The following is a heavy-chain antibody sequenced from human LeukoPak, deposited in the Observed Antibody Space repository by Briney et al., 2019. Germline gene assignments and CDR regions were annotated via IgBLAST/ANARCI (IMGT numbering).Heavy chain of an antibody. CDR1: GSXXXXY. Sequence: GSXXXXYXXXVRQPPXKGGXXXXEINXSGSTKYNPALKSRGTISVDTSKNKYSLTLSSVTAADTAVYYCARGPSYSSSWYLYYYYYMDVWGKGTTVTVSS. D-gene: IGHD6-13*01. V-gene: IGHV4-34*01. J-gene: IGHJ6*03. CDR2: INXSGST. CDR3: ARGPSYSSSWYLYYYYYMDV.